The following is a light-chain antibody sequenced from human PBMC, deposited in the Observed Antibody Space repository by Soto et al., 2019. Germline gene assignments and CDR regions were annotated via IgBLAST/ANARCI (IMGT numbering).Light chain of an antibody. Sequence: QSVLTQPASVSGSPGQSITISCTGTSSDVGGYNYVSWYQHHPGKAPKLMISEVSNRPSGVSNRFSGSKSGNTASLTISGLQAEDEADYYCSSYTSSSTLYVFGTGTKLTVL. CDR1: SSDVGGYNY. CDR3: SSYTSSSTLYV. CDR2: EVS. J-gene: IGLJ1*01. V-gene: IGLV2-14*01.